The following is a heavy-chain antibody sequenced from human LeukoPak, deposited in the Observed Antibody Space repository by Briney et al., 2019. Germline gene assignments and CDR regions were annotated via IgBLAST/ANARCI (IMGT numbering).Heavy chain of an antibody. J-gene: IGHJ5*02. CDR2: IWYDGSNK. D-gene: IGHD3-10*01. CDR1: GFTFSSYG. V-gene: IGHV3-33*01. Sequence: PGGSLRLSCAASGFTFSSYGMHWVRQAPGKGLEWVAVIWYDGSNKYYADSVKGRFTISRDNSKNTLYLQMNSLRAEDTAVYYCARDLGGGGPNWFDPWGQGTLVTVSS. CDR3: ARDLGGGGPNWFDP.